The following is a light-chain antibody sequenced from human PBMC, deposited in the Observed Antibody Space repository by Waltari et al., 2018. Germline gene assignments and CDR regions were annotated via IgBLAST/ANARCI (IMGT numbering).Light chain of an antibody. CDR3: QQRSKWPGT. CDR1: QSVADY. J-gene: IGKJ1*01. V-gene: IGKV3-11*01. CDR2: DAS. Sequence: EIVLTQSPVTLSLSPGERATLSCRASQSVADYLVWYHQRAGQAPRLLIYDASNRAAGIPDRFSGSGSGTDFTLTISSLEPEDFAVYYCQQRSKWPGTFGQGTKIEIK.